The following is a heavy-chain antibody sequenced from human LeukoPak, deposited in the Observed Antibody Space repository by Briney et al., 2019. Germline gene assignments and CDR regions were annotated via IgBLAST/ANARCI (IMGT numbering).Heavy chain of an antibody. D-gene: IGHD3-10*01. CDR2: IYYSGST. J-gene: IGHJ4*02. Sequence: SETLSLTCTVSGGSISSYYWSWIRKPPGKGLEWIGYIYYSGSTNYNPSLKSRVTISVDTSKNQFSLNLTSVTAADTAVYYCARVGEDYYGSGSYYTPLDYWGQGTLVTVSS. V-gene: IGHV4-59*01. CDR1: GGSISSYY. CDR3: ARVGEDYYGSGSYYTPLDY.